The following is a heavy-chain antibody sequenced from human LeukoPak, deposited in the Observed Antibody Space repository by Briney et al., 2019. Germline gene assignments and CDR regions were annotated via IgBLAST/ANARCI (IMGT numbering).Heavy chain of an antibody. V-gene: IGHV4-61*03. D-gene: IGHD3-10*01. CDR3: ARIGGVFHH. J-gene: IGHJ1*01. CDR1: GASVSSDGFW. Sequence: SETLSLTCAVSGASVSSDGFWWNGVRQPPGKGLEWIGQIGYSGTTNYKPSLKSRLTISTDASNNHFSLRLTSVTPADTAVYYCARIGGVFHHWGQGTLVTVSS. CDR2: IGYSGTT.